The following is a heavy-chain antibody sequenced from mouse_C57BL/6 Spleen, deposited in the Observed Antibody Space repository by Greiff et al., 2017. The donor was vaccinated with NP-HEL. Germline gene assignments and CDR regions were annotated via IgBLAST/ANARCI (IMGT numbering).Heavy chain of an antibody. CDR3: ARHANTYFDY. CDR1: GFTFSSYG. J-gene: IGHJ2*01. Sequence: EVHLVESGGDLVKPGGSLKLSCAASGFTFSSYGMSWVRQTPDKRLEWVATISSGGSYTYYPDSVKGRFTISRDNAKNTLYLQMSSLKSEDTAMYYCARHANTYFDYWGQGTTLTVSS. CDR2: ISSGGSYT. D-gene: IGHD5-2*01. V-gene: IGHV5-6*01.